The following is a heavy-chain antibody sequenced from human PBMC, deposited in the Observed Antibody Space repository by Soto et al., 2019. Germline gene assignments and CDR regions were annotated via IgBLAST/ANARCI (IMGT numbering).Heavy chain of an antibody. CDR3: ARTVVVVVAATGNYYYYGMDV. CDR2: IDPSDSYT. V-gene: IGHV5-10-1*01. CDR1: GYSFTSYW. D-gene: IGHD2-15*01. Sequence: GESLKISCKGSGYSFTSYWISWVRQMPGKGLEWMGRIDPSDSYTNYSPSFQRHVTTAADKSISTAYLQWSSLKASDTAMYYCARTVVVVVAATGNYYYYGMDVWGQGTTVTVSS. J-gene: IGHJ6*02.